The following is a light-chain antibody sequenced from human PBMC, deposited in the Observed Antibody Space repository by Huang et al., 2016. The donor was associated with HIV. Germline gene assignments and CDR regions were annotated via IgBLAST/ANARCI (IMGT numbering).Light chain of an antibody. CDR2: DAS. Sequence: EIVLTQSPATLSLSPGERATLSCRASQGLANYLAWYQQKPGQAPRLFIYDASNRATGIPARFSGSGSGTDFTLTISSLEPEDFAVYYCQQRGNWQLTFGGGTKVEIK. J-gene: IGKJ4*01. CDR1: QGLANY. V-gene: IGKV3-11*01. CDR3: QQRGNWQLT.